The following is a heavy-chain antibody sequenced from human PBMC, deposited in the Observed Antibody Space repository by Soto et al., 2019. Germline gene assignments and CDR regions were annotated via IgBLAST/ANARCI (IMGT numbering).Heavy chain of an antibody. V-gene: IGHV4-39*01. CDR2: VFYTGFT. CDR3: ATSPKGYNWNYFDH. CDR1: GCSISGRYYY. D-gene: IGHD1-20*01. J-gene: IGHJ4*02. Sequence: SETLSLTCAVSGCSISGRYYYWGWLRQSPGKGPEWIGSVFYTGFTSYNTSIESRVSVSVDTSKNQFSLKVSVVSAEDTAVYYCATSPKGYNWNYFDHWGQGALVTVSS.